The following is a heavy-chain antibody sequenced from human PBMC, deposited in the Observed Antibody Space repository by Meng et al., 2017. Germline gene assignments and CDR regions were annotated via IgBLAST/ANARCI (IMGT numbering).Heavy chain of an antibody. D-gene: IGHD3-22*01. J-gene: IGHJ5*02. V-gene: IGHV3-33*01. CDR2: IWYDGSNK. Sequence: GESLKISCAASGFTFSSYGMHWVRQAPGKGLEWVAVIWYDGSNKYYADSVKGRFTISRDNSKNTLYLQMNSLRAEDTAVYYCARDQRGWDSSGYYINWFDPWGQGTLVTVSS. CDR1: GFTFSSYG. CDR3: ARDQRGWDSSGYYINWFDP.